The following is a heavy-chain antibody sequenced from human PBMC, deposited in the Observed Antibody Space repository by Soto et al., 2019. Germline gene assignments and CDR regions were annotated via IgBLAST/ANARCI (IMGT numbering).Heavy chain of an antibody. D-gene: IGHD2-2*01. CDR2: ISWNSGSI. J-gene: IGHJ6*02. V-gene: IGHV3-9*01. CDR3: AKDVSGYCISTSCFDGMDV. Sequence: PGGSLRLSCAASGFTFDDYAMHWVRQAPGKGLEWVSGISWNSGSIGYADSVKGRFTISRDNAKNSLYLQMNSLRAEDTALYYCAKDVSGYCISTSCFDGMDVWGQGTTVTVSS. CDR1: GFTFDDYA.